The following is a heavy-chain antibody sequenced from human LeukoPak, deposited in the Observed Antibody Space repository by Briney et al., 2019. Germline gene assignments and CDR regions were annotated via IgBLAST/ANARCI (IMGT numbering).Heavy chain of an antibody. D-gene: IGHD6-19*01. V-gene: IGHV3-30-3*01. CDR3: VKGGKYSSDWYDY. J-gene: IGHJ4*02. CDR1: GFTFSSYA. CDR2: ISYDGSNK. Sequence: GGSLRLSCAASGFTFSSYAMHWVRQAPGKGLEWVAVISYDGSNKYYADSVKGRFTISRDNSKNTLYLQMSSLRDEDTAVYYCVKGGKYSSDWYDYRGQGTLVTVSS.